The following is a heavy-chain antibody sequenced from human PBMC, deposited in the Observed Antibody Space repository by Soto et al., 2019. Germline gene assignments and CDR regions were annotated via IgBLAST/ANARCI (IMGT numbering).Heavy chain of an antibody. CDR1: GFTFANYA. D-gene: IGHD6-19*01. Sequence: GGSLRLSCAASGFTFANYAMMWARQAPGKGLEWVSTIGGPTTNTHYSDSVKGRFTISRDNSNNRLDLQMNGLRAEDTAVYYCVSWLSANFDYWGRGTLVTVSS. J-gene: IGHJ4*02. CDR2: IGGPTTNT. V-gene: IGHV3-23*01. CDR3: VSWLSANFDY.